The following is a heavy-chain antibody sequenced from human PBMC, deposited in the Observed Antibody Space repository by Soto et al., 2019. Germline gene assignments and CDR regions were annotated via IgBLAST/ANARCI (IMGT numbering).Heavy chain of an antibody. CDR2: IIPILGIA. CDR3: ASSIVVVPAAMIENWFDP. J-gene: IGHJ5*02. Sequence: SVKVSCKASGGTFSSYTISWVRQAPGQGLEWMGRIIPILGIANYAQKFQGRVTITADKSTSTAYMELSSLRSEDTAVYYCASSIVVVPAAMIENWFDPWGQGTLVTVSS. D-gene: IGHD2-2*01. CDR1: GGTFSSYT. V-gene: IGHV1-69*02.